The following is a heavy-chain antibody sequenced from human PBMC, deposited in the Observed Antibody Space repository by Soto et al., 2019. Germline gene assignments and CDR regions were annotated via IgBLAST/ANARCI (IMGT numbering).Heavy chain of an antibody. J-gene: IGHJ6*02. Sequence: PGGSLRLSCAASGFTFSSYGMHWVRQAPGKGLEWVAVIWYDGSNKYYADSVKGRFTISRDNSKNTLYLQVNSLRAEDTAVYYCARNDYSNYESYYYGMDVWGQGTTVTV. V-gene: IGHV3-33*01. CDR1: GFTFSSYG. CDR2: IWYDGSNK. D-gene: IGHD4-4*01. CDR3: ARNDYSNYESYYYGMDV.